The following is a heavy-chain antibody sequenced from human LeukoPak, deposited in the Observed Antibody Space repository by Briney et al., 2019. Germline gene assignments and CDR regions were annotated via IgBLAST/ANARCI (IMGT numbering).Heavy chain of an antibody. V-gene: IGHV3-66*01. D-gene: IGHD3-3*01. J-gene: IGHJ5*02. Sequence: PGGSLRLSCAASGFTVSDYYISWVRQAPGKGLEWVSVIYSGGSTYYADSVRGRFTTSRDNAKNTLYVQMNSLRAEDTAVYYCARDSYYDFWSGYLWGQGTLVTVSS. CDR2: IYSGGST. CDR1: GFTVSDYY. CDR3: ARDSYYDFWSGYL.